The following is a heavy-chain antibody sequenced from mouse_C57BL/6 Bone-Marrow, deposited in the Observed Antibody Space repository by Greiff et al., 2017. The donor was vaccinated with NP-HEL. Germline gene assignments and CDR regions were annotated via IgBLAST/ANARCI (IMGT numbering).Heavy chain of an antibody. CDR3: ARVGTMITKDFAY. V-gene: IGHV1-54*01. J-gene: IGHJ3*01. CDR1: GYAFTTYL. CDR2: INPGSGGT. Sequence: QVQLQQSGAELVRPGTSVKVSCKASGYAFTTYLIEWVKQRPGQGLEWIGVINPGSGGTNYNEKFKGKATLTADKSSSTAYMQLSSLTSEDSAVYFCARVGTMITKDFAYWGQGTLVTVSA. D-gene: IGHD2-4*01.